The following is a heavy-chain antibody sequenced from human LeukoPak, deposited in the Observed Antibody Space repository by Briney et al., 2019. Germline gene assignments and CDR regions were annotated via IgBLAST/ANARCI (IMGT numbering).Heavy chain of an antibody. D-gene: IGHD3-22*01. J-gene: IGHJ4*02. V-gene: IGHV4-39*07. Sequence: PSETLSLTCTVSGGSITSTSYYRGWIRQPPGKGLEWIGSIYYSGSTYYNPSLKSRVTISVDTSKTQFSLKLSSVSAADTAVYYCARGITLSPDYWGQGILVTVSS. CDR1: GGSITSTSYY. CDR2: IYYSGST. CDR3: ARGITLSPDY.